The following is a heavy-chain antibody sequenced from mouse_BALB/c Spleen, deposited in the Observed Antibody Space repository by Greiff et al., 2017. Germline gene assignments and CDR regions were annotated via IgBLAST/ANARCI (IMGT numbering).Heavy chain of an antibody. J-gene: IGHJ4*01. V-gene: IGHV5-17*02. CDR3: ARYGQLGPPMDY. D-gene: IGHD3-2*01. CDR1: GFTFSSFG. CDR2: ISSGSSTI. Sequence: EVKLVESGGGLVPPGGSRTLSCAASGFTFSSFGMHWVRQAPEKGLEWVAYISSGSSTIYYADTVKGRFIISRDNPKNTLFLQMTSLRSEDTAMYYGARYGQLGPPMDYWGQGTSVTVSS.